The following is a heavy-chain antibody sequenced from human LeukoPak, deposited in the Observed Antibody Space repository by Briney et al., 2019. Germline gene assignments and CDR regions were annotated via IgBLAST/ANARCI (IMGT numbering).Heavy chain of an antibody. CDR2: IYYSGST. D-gene: IGHD3-22*01. V-gene: IGHV4-39*01. CDR3: ANGPAYYYDSSGYSYYYYYYMDV. CDR1: GGSISSSSYY. J-gene: IGHJ6*03. Sequence: SETLSLTCTVSGGSISSSSYYWGWLRQPPGKGLEWIGSIYYSGSTYYNPSLKSRVTISVDTSKNQFSLKLSSVTAADTAVYYCANGPAYYYDSSGYSYYYYYYMDVWGKGTTVTISS.